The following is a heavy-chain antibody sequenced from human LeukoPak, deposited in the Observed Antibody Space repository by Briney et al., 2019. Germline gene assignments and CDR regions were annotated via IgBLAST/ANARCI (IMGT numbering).Heavy chain of an antibody. Sequence: PSETLPLTCAVYGGSFSGYYWSWIRQPPGKGLEWIGSSYYGGSTYYNPSLKSRVTISVDTSKNQFSLKLSSVTAADTAVYYCARHLLGYCSGGNCYYFDFWGQGTLVTVSS. CDR3: ARHLLGYCSGGNCYYFDF. J-gene: IGHJ4*02. CDR2: SYYGGST. D-gene: IGHD2-15*01. CDR1: GGSFSGYY. V-gene: IGHV4-34*01.